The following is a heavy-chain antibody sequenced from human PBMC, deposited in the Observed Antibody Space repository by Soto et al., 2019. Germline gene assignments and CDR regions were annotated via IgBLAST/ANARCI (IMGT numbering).Heavy chain of an antibody. CDR3: ARDTAITYYYYGMDF. CDR1: GFTFSSYW. CDR2: IKQDGSEK. J-gene: IGHJ6*02. D-gene: IGHD5-18*01. V-gene: IGHV3-7*04. Sequence: PGGSLRLSCAASGFTFSSYWMSWVRQAPGKGLEWVANIKQDGSEKYYVDSVKGRFTISRDNAKNSLYLQMNSLRAEDTAVYYCARDTAITYYYYGMDFWGQGTTVTVSS.